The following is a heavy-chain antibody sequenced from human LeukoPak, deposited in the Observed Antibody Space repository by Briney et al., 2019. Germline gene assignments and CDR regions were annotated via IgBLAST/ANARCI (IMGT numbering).Heavy chain of an antibody. D-gene: IGHD3-22*01. CDR3: ARRYYYDSSGYSYFDY. CDR2: IYYSGST. V-gene: IGHV4-59*12. Sequence: SETLSLTCTVSGGSISTYYWSWIRQPPGKGLEWIGYIYYSGSTNYNPSLKSRVTISVDRSKNQFSLKLSSVTAADTAVYYCARRYYYDSSGYSYFDYWGQGTLVTVSS. CDR1: GGSISTYY. J-gene: IGHJ4*02.